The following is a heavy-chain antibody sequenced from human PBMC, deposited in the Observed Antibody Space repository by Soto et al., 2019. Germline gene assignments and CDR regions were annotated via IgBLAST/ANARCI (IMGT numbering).Heavy chain of an antibody. J-gene: IGHJ4*02. V-gene: IGHV3-23*01. D-gene: IGHD2-2*01. Sequence: GGSLRLSWAAAWGTCSGYARSWVRQAPGKGLEWVSAISGSGGSTYYADSVKGRFTISRDNSKNTLYLQMNSLRAEDTAVYYCAKMVLVVPAASFDYWGQGTLVTVSS. CDR3: AKMVLVVPAASFDY. CDR2: ISGSGGST. CDR1: WGTCSGYA.